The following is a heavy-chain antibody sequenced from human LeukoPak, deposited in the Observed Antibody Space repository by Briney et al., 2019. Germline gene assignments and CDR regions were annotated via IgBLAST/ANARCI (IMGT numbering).Heavy chain of an antibody. J-gene: IGHJ4*02. Sequence: PSETLSLTCTVSGGSISSSSYSWGWIRQPPGKGLEWIGSIYYSGTTYYNPSLKSRVTISVDTSKIQFSLKLGSVAATDTAVHFCARLRFDFWSGYTHPYFDYWGQGTLVTVSS. V-gene: IGHV4-39*01. D-gene: IGHD3-3*01. CDR1: GGSISSSSYS. CDR3: ARLRFDFWSGYTHPYFDY. CDR2: IYYSGTT.